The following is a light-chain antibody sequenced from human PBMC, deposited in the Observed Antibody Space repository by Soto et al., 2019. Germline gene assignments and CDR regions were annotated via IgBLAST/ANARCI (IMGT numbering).Light chain of an antibody. CDR3: TSWTTSTTMK. J-gene: IGLJ2*01. Sequence: QSVLTQPASVSGSPGQSITISCTGTSSDVGAYNYVSWYQQHPGKAPKLMIYDVNIRPSGVSNRFSGSKSGNTASLTISGLQAEDEADYYCTSWTTSTTMKFGGGTKLTLL. V-gene: IGLV2-14*01. CDR1: SSDVGAYNY. CDR2: DVN.